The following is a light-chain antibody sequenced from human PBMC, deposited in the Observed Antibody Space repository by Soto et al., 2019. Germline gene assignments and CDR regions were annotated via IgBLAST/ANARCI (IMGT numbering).Light chain of an antibody. CDR2: GAS. CDR1: QTISTY. J-gene: IGKJ1*01. CDR3: QQSFSTPRT. Sequence: DIQMTQSPSPLSASVGDRVTITCRASQTISTYLNWYQQKPGKAPKLLTYGASSLQSGVPSRSSGSGSGTDFTLTISSLQPEDFGTYYCQQSFSTPRTFGQGTKVDIK. V-gene: IGKV1-39*01.